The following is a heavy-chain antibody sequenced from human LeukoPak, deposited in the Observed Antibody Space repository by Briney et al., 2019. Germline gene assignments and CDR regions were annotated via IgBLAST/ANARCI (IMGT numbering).Heavy chain of an antibody. CDR2: IRSKPQSYAT. J-gene: IGHJ4*02. D-gene: IGHD1-26*01. Sequence: GGSLRLSCAASGSTFSDSAIHWVRQASGKGLEWVGRIRSKPQSYATAYDESLKGRFTISRDDSKSTAYLQMSSLKIEDTAVYYCTRVGPSTVVDYWGQGTQVTVSS. CDR1: GSTFSDSA. CDR3: TRVGPSTVVDY. V-gene: IGHV3-73*01.